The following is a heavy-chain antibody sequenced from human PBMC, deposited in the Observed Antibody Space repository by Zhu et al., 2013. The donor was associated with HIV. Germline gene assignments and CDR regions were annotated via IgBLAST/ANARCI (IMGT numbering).Heavy chain of an antibody. D-gene: IGHD3-22*01. CDR3: SYYDSSGYYNWFDP. V-gene: IGHV1-69*01. CDR1: GGTFSSYA. CDR2: IIPIFGTA. J-gene: IGHJ5*02. Sequence: QVQLVQSGAEVKKPGSSVKVSCKASGGTFSSYAISWVRQAPGQGLEWMGGIIPIFGTANYAQKFQGRVTITADESTSTAYMELSSLRSEDTAVYYRSYYDSSGYYNWFDPWGQGTLVTVSS.